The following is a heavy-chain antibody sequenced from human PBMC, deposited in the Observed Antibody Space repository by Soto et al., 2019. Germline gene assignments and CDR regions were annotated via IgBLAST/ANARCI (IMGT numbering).Heavy chain of an antibody. D-gene: IGHD6-19*01. J-gene: IGHJ3*02. CDR1: GYTFTGYY. Sequence: ASVKVSCKASGYTFTGYYMHWVRQAPGQGLEWMGWINPNSGGTNYAQKYQGWVTMTRDTSISTAYMELSRLRSDDTAVYYWTREMIPGADRNDAFDIWGQGKMVTVS. CDR2: INPNSGGT. V-gene: IGHV1-2*04. CDR3: TREMIPGADRNDAFDI.